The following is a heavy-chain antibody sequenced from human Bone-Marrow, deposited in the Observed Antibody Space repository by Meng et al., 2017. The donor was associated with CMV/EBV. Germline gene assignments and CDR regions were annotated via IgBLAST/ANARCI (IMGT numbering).Heavy chain of an antibody. J-gene: IGHJ6*02. CDR3: VREGYCSSTICFDYPYYYGMDV. D-gene: IGHD2-2*01. CDR1: GYTFTGYY. CDR2: INPNSGGT. Sequence: ASVKVSCKASGYTFTGYYMHWVRQAPGQGLEWMGWINPNSGGTNYAQKFQGRVTMTRDTSISTAYMELSRLRSDDTAVYYCVREGYCSSTICFDYPYYYGMDVWGQGTTVTVSS. V-gene: IGHV1-2*02.